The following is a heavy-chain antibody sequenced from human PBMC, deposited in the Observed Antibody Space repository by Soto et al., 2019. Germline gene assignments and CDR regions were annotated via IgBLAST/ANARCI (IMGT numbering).Heavy chain of an antibody. Sequence: GGSLRLSCAASGFTFSSYAMHWVRQAPGRGLEWVAVISYDGSNKYYADSVKGRFTITRDNSKNTLYLQMNSLRAEDTAVYYCARDGDSSGWFRMDVWGQGTTVTVSS. CDR2: ISYDGSNK. D-gene: IGHD6-19*01. V-gene: IGHV3-30-3*01. CDR3: ARDGDSSGWFRMDV. CDR1: GFTFSSYA. J-gene: IGHJ6*02.